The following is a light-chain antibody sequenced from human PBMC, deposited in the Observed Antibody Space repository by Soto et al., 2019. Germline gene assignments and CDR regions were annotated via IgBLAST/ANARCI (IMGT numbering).Light chain of an antibody. Sequence: QAVLTQSPSASGTPGQGVTISCSGSISNIGSNTVDWYQQFPGTAPKLLIYSNIKRPSGVPDRFSGSKSVTSASLAIRGLQSEDEADYFCATWDGSLSAYVFGTGTKVTVL. CDR1: ISNIGSNT. J-gene: IGLJ1*01. CDR2: SNI. CDR3: ATWDGSLSAYV. V-gene: IGLV1-44*01.